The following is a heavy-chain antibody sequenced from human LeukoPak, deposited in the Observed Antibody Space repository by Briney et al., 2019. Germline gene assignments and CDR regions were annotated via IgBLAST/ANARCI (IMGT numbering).Heavy chain of an antibody. CDR3: ARESGIAAALDL. V-gene: IGHV3-11*04. Sequence: GGSLRLSCAASGFTFSDYYMSWIRQAPGKGLEWVSYISSTGSTISYADSVKGRFTISRDNAKNTLYLQMNSLRAEDTAVYYCARESGIAAALDLWGQGTLVTVSS. D-gene: IGHD6-13*01. J-gene: IGHJ5*02. CDR2: ISSTGSTI. CDR1: GFTFSDYY.